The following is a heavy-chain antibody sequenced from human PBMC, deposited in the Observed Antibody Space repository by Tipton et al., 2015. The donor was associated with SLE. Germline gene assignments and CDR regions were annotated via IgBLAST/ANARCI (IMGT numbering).Heavy chain of an antibody. CDR2: TYYRSKFFN. V-gene: IGHV6-1*01. J-gene: IGHJ4*02. Sequence: GLVKPSQTLSLTCAISGDSVSSNSAAWSWIRQSPSRGLEWLGRTYYRSKFFNDYAVSVKSRIIINPDTSKNQFSLHLDSVTPEDTAVYYCARDGGPYSGSYSFDYWGQGILVTVSS. CDR3: ARDGGPYSGSYSFDY. D-gene: IGHD1-26*01. CDR1: GDSVSSNSAA.